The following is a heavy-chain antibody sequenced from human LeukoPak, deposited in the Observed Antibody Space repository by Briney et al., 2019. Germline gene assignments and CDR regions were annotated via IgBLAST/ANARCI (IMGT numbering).Heavy chain of an antibody. D-gene: IGHD7-27*01. V-gene: IGHV4-31*03. CDR2: IYYSGST. Sequence: SETLSLTCTVSGGSISSGGYYWSWIRQHPGKGLEWIGYIYYSGSTYYNPSLKSRVTISVDTSKNQFSLKLSSVTAADTAVYYCARALGKGGYYGMDVWGKGTTVTVSS. CDR1: GGSISSGGYY. J-gene: IGHJ6*04. CDR3: ARALGKGGYYGMDV.